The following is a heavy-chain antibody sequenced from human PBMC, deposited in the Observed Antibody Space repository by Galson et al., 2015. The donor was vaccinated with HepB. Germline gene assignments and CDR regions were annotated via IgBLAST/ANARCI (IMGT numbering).Heavy chain of an antibody. V-gene: IGHV5-51*01. CDR1: GYGFASYW. D-gene: IGHD2-21*02. J-gene: IGHJ1*01. CDR3: ARMEAGGDFIAEYFQH. Sequence: SGAEVKKPGESLKISCKGSGYGFASYWIGWVRQMPGKGLEWMGIVYPGDSDTTYSPSFQGQVTISADKSISTAYLQWSSLKASDTAMYYCARMEAGGDFIAEYFQHWGQGTLVTVSS. CDR2: VYPGDSDT.